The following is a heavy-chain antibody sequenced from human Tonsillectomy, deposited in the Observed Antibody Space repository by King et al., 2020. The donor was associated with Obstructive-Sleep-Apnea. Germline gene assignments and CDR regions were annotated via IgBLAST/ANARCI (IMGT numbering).Heavy chain of an antibody. D-gene: IGHD6-6*01. Sequence: VQLVQSGAEVKKPGASVKVSCKASGYSFTSYFMHWVRQAPGQGLEWMGMINPSGGTTNYAQKFQGRVTMTRDTSTSTVYMEVSSLRFEDTAVYYCGRGVASSSSVPFDYWGQGTLVTVSS. V-gene: IGHV1-46*01. CDR2: INPSGGTT. CDR1: GYSFTSYF. CDR3: GRGVASSSSVPFDY. J-gene: IGHJ4*02.